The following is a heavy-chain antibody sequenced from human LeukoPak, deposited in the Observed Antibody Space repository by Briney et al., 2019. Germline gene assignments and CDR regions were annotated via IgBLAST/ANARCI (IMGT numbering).Heavy chain of an antibody. J-gene: IGHJ6*03. Sequence: ASVKVSCKASGYTFTSYDINWVRQATGQGLEWMGWMNPNSGNTGYAQKFQGRVTMTRNTSISTAYTELSSLRSEDTAVYYCARGHSLIMITFGGVIVSGHYYMDVWGKGTTVTISS. CDR2: MNPNSGNT. CDR1: GYTFTSYD. CDR3: ARGHSLIMITFGGVIVSGHYYMDV. V-gene: IGHV1-8*01. D-gene: IGHD3-16*02.